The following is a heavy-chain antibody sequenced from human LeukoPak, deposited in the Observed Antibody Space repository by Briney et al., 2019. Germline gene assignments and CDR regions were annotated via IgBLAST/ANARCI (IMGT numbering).Heavy chain of an antibody. CDR2: ISSSSTYI. J-gene: IGHJ4*02. CDR3: AKDQASDYYDSSGYPLHFDY. Sequence: GGSLRLSCAASGFTFSSYSMNWVRQAPGKGLEWVSSISSSSTYIYYADSVKGRFTISRDNAKNSLYLQMYSLRAEDTAVYFCAKDQASDYYDSSGYPLHFDYWGQGTLVTVSS. V-gene: IGHV3-21*04. D-gene: IGHD3-22*01. CDR1: GFTFSSYS.